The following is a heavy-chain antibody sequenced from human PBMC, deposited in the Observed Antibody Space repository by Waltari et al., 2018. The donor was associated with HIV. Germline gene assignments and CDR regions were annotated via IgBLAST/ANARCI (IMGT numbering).Heavy chain of an antibody. D-gene: IGHD3-9*01. CDR3: VRTQIDPYYGMDV. CDR1: GFNFNKFY. V-gene: IGHV3-7*04. Sequence: EVQLVESGGNLVQPGGSLRLSCVASGFNFNKFYMTWVRQVPEKSYADSVKGRFITSRDNTRNSLYLQMNSLRVEDTGLYYCVRTQIDPYYGMDVWGQGTTVTVSS. J-gene: IGHJ6*02.